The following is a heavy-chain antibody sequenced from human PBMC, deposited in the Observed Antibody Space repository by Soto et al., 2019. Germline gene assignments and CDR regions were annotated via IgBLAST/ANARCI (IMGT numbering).Heavy chain of an antibody. D-gene: IGHD2-15*01. CDR2: ISYDGSNK. Sequence: PGGSLRLSCAASGFTFSSYGMHWVRQAPGKGLEWVAVISYDGSNKYYADSVKGRFTISRDNSKNTLYLQMNSLRAEDTAVYYCAKVSLLLGYYCGMDVWGQGTTVTVSS. V-gene: IGHV3-30*18. CDR3: AKVSLLLGYYCGMDV. CDR1: GFTFSSYG. J-gene: IGHJ6*02.